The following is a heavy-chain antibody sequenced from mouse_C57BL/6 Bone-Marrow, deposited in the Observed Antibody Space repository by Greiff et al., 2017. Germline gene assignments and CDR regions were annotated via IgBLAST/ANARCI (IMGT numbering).Heavy chain of an antibody. Sequence: QVQLQQPGAELVKPGASVKLSCKASGYTFTSYWMHWVKQRPGQGLEWIGMIHPNSGSTNYNEKFKSKATVTVDKSSSTTYMRLSRLNTEHSAVYYSARPYNYVTFVDYWGQGTAVTVSS. CDR2: IHPNSGST. V-gene: IGHV1-64*01. CDR1: GYTFTSYW. J-gene: IGHJ4*01. CDR3: ARPYNYVTFVDY. D-gene: IGHD1-1*01.